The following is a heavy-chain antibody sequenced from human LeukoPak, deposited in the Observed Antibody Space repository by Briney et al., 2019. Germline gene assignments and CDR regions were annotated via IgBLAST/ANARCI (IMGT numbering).Heavy chain of an antibody. V-gene: IGHV1-8*01. Sequence: ASVTVSCKASGYTFTSYDINWVRQATGQGLEWMGWMNPNSGNTGYAQKFQGRVTMTRNTSISTAYMELSSLRSEDTAVYYCARESWGWQWLVFSRNYYYYGMDVWGQGTTVTVSS. CDR2: MNPNSGNT. D-gene: IGHD6-19*01. J-gene: IGHJ6*02. CDR1: GYTFTSYD. CDR3: ARESWGWQWLVFSRNYYYYGMDV.